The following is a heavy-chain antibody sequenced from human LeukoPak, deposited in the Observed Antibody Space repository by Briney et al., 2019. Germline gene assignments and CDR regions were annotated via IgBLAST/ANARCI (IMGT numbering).Heavy chain of an antibody. CDR3: ARDAGTVTTPFDY. CDR1: GGSISSTSSY. Sequence: SETLSLTCSVSGGSISSTSSYWGWIRQPPGKGLEWIASIYYSGSTYYNPSLKSRVSISVDTSESKFSLNLTSVTAADTAVYYCARDAGTVTTPFDYWGQGTLVTVSS. CDR2: IYYSGST. V-gene: IGHV4-39*02. D-gene: IGHD4-17*01. J-gene: IGHJ4*02.